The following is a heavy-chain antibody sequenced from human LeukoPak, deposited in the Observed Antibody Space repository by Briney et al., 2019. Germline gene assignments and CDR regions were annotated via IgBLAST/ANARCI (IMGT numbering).Heavy chain of an antibody. CDR3: AREEEKVVAGPHFDY. D-gene: IGHD6-19*01. Sequence: SVKVSCKASRGTFSSYAISWVRQAPGQGLEWMGRIIPIFGIANYAQKFQGRVTITADKSTSTAYMELSSLRSEDTAVYYCAREEEKVVAGPHFDYWGQGTLVTVSS. V-gene: IGHV1-69*04. CDR1: RGTFSSYA. J-gene: IGHJ4*02. CDR2: IIPIFGIA.